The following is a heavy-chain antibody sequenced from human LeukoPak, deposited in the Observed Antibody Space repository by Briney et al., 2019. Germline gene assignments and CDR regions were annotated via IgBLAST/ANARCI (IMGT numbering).Heavy chain of an antibody. D-gene: IGHD3/OR15-3a*01. CDR3: TKGDWLYY. CDR1: GFTFSTYT. CDR2: ISDSDDTT. J-gene: IGHJ4*02. Sequence: PGASLRLSCAASGFTFSTYTMTWVRQAPGKGLEWVSLISDSDDTTYYADSVKGRFTISRDNSKNTLYLQMNSLRAEDTAIYYCTKGDWLYYWGQGALVTVSS. V-gene: IGHV3-23*01.